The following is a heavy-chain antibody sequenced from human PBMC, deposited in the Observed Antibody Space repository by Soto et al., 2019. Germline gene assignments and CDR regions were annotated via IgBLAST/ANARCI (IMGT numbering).Heavy chain of an antibody. V-gene: IGHV4-34*01. CDR2: INHSGST. J-gene: IGHJ5*02. Sequence: QVQLQQWGAGLLKPSETLSLTCAVYGGSFSGYYWSWIRQPPGKGLEWIGEINHSGSTNYNPSLKSRVTISVDTAKNQFSLKLSSVTAADTAVYYCARGRGRGSGWFAPWGQGPLVTVSS. CDR1: GGSFSGYY. D-gene: IGHD3-10*01. CDR3: ARGRGRGSGWFAP.